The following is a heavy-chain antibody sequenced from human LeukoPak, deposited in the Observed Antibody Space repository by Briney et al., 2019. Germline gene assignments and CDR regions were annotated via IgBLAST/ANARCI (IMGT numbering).Heavy chain of an antibody. Sequence: GGSLRLSCAASGFTFSSYWMHWVRQAPGKGLVWVSRINTDGSSTSYADSVKGRFTISRDNAKNTLYLQMNSLRAEDTAVYYCARASSSSWWALDYWGQGTLVTVSS. CDR1: GFTFSSYW. D-gene: IGHD6-13*01. CDR3: ARASSSSWWALDY. CDR2: INTDGSST. J-gene: IGHJ4*02. V-gene: IGHV3-74*01.